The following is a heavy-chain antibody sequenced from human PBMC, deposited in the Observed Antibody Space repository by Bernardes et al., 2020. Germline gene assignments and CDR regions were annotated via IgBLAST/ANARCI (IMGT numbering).Heavy chain of an antibody. CDR3: ARGETITNPYCSSTSCYWVYYYYGMDV. Sequence: GGSLRLSCAASGFTFSDYYMSWIRQAPGKGLEWVSYISSSGSTIYYADSVKGRFTISKDNAKNSLYLQMNSLRAEDTAVYYCARGETITNPYCSSTSCYWVYYYYGMDVWGQGTTVTVSS. CDR2: ISSSGSTI. J-gene: IGHJ6*02. D-gene: IGHD2-2*01. CDR1: GFTFSDYY. V-gene: IGHV3-11*01.